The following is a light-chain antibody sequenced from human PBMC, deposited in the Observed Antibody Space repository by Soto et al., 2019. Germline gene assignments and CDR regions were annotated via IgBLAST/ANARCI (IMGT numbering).Light chain of an antibody. CDR1: NIGSKS. V-gene: IGLV3-21*04. J-gene: IGLJ2*01. Sequence: SYELAQSPSMSVAPGKTATIPCGGNNIGSKSVHWYQQKPGQAPVLVINNEVDRPSGIPERFSGSNSGNTATLTITRVDAGDEADYYCHVWDSDSDHPVFGGGTKVTVL. CDR2: NEV. CDR3: HVWDSDSDHPV.